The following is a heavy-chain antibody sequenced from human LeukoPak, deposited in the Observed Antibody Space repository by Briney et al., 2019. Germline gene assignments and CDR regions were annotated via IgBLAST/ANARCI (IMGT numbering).Heavy chain of an antibody. V-gene: IGHV1-46*01. D-gene: IGHD3-10*01. CDR3: AREQEPWFGELPKDAFDI. Sequence: APVKVSCKASGYTFTSYYMHWVRQAPGQGLEWMGIINPSGGSTSYAQKFQGRVTMTRDTSTSTVYMELSSLRSEDTAVYYCAREQEPWFGELPKDAFDIWGQGTMVTVSS. CDR2: INPSGGST. J-gene: IGHJ3*02. CDR1: GYTFTSYY.